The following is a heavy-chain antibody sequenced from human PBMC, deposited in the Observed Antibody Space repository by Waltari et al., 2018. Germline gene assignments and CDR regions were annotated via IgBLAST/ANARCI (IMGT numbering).Heavy chain of an antibody. D-gene: IGHD3-9*01. CDR1: GYTFTAYY. CDR3: AKWGWGGYFVSSPLNS. Sequence: QVQLVQSGAEVKKPGASVKVSCTASGYTFTAYYIHWVRQAPGQGPGWKGSVKPDSGATTSAQSFQGRVTLTRDTSITTAYMYLTSLRSDDTAMYYCAKWGWGGYFVSSPLNSWGQGTLVTVSA. CDR2: VKPDSGAT. V-gene: IGHV1-2*02. J-gene: IGHJ4*02.